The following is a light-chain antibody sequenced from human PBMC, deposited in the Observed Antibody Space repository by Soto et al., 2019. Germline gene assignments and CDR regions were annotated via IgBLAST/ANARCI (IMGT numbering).Light chain of an antibody. CDR3: QHYYSAPRT. CDR1: QWFISY. J-gene: IGKJ1*01. CDR2: AAS. V-gene: IGKV1-8*01. Sequence: AIRMTQSPSSFSASTGGRAAITCRASQWFISYLALCQQKPVKAPRLLIYAASTLQIGVPSRFSGSGSGTDLSLTISCLPSEHFATSYCQHYYSAPRTFGQGTKWIS.